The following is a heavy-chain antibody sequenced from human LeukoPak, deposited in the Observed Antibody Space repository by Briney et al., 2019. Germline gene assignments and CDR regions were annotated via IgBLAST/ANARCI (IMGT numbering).Heavy chain of an antibody. V-gene: IGHV4-39*07. D-gene: IGHD1-26*01. Sequence: PSETLSLTCTVSGGSISSSSYYWGWIRQPPGKGLEWIGEINHSGSTNYNPSLKSRVTISVDTSKNQFSLKLSSVTAADTAVYYCASGSYLFDYWGQGTLVTVSS. CDR3: ASGSYLFDY. CDR2: INHSGST. CDR1: GGSISSSSYY. J-gene: IGHJ4*02.